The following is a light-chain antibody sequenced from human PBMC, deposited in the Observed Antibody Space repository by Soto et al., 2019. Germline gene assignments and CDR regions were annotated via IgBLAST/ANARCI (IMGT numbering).Light chain of an antibody. V-gene: IGKV1-39*01. CDR2: DAF. J-gene: IGKJ1*01. CDR1: QSISTF. Sequence: DIQMTQSPSSLSASIGDRVTITCRASQSISTFLNWYQQKPGKAPKLLIYDAFSLQIGVPSRFSGSGSGTDFTLTITSLQPEDFATYYCQQSYGIPVTFGQGTEVEIK. CDR3: QQSYGIPVT.